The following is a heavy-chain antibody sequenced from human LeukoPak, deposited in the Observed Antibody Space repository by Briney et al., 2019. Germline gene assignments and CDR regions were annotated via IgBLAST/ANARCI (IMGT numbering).Heavy chain of an antibody. V-gene: IGHV5-51*01. CDR2: IYPGDSDT. J-gene: IGHJ4*02. Sequence: GASLQISCKGSGSSFTSYWIGWGRQVPGKGLEWRGIIYPGDSDTRYSPSFQGQVTISADKSISTAYLQWSSLKASDTAMYYCARRDYGGKHFDYWGQRTLVTVSS. CDR1: GSSFTSYW. D-gene: IGHD4-23*01. CDR3: ARRDYGGKHFDY.